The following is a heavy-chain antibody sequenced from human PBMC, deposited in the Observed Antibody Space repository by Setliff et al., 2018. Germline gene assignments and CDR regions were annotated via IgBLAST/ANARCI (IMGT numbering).Heavy chain of an antibody. Sequence: SETLSLTCVVSGSSMTGRYIWGWFRQSPGKGLQWIGNVFPSGTTRYNVSLENRLTLSVDTSKNQFSLRLTSVTAADTSVYFCARHRPNLPFDAWGQGALVTVSS. CDR2: VFPSGTT. J-gene: IGHJ4*02. CDR1: GSSMTGRYI. D-gene: IGHD7-27*01. CDR3: ARHRPNLPFDA. V-gene: IGHV4-38-2*01.